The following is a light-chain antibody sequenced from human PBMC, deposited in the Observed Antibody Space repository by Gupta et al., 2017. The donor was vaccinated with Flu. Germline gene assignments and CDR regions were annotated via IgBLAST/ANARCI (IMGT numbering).Light chain of an antibody. V-gene: IGKV2-30*02. CDR1: ESLVHSDGNTY. J-gene: IGKJ1*01. Sequence: VVLPAAPSFLTVTLGQPASNSVSSSESLVHSDGNTYLQWFNQRPGQYPRRLIYKISNRDSGVPDRFSGSGSCTEVTLKISRVEADDVGIYYCMHDVPWPWTFGQGTKVEIK. CDR2: KIS. CDR3: MHDVPWPWT.